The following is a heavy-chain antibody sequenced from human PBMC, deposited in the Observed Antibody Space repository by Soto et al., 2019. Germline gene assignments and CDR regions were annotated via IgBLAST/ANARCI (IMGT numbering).Heavy chain of an antibody. CDR1: GGSFSGYY. Sequence: SETLSLTCAVYGGSFSGYYWSWIRQPPGKGLEWIGEINHSGSTNYNPSLKSRVTISVDTSKNQFSLELSSVTAADTAVYYCARGRYNYYGSGSYQKLNWFDPWGQGTLVTVSS. CDR3: ARGRYNYYGSGSYQKLNWFDP. J-gene: IGHJ5*02. CDR2: INHSGST. D-gene: IGHD3-10*01. V-gene: IGHV4-34*01.